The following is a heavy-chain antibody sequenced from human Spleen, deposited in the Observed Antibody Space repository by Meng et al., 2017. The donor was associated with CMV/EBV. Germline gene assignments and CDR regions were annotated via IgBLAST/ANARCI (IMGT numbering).Heavy chain of an antibody. CDR3: TRLWSTGGFDP. CDR2: IRTQPNNYAA. Sequence: GSLKISCAASGYVFSGAAIHWVRQASGKGLEWVGRIRTQPNNYAAEYAASVKGRFTISRDDSKKTAFLQMNSLKMEDTAVYYCTRLWSTGGFDPWGQGTQVTVSS. D-gene: IGHD2-2*01. J-gene: IGHJ5*02. V-gene: IGHV3-73*01. CDR1: GYVFSGAA.